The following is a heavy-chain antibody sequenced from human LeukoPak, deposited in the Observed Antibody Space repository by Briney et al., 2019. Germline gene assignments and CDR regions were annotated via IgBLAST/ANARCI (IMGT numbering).Heavy chain of an antibody. J-gene: IGHJ3*02. V-gene: IGHV5-10-1*01. Sequence: GESLRISCQGSGYTFINYWISWVRQMPGKGLEWVVRIDPTDSYTNYSPSFQGHVSISADKSISTAYLQWSSLKGSDTAMYYCARLLTGDDAFDIWGQGTMVTVSS. D-gene: IGHD7-27*01. CDR3: ARLLTGDDAFDI. CDR2: IDPTDSYT. CDR1: GYTFINYW.